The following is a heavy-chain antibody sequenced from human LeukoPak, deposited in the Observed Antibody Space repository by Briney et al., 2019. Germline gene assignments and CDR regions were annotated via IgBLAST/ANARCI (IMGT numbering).Heavy chain of an antibody. CDR2: IWHDGATK. V-gene: IGHV3-33*01. Sequence: PGGSLRLSCKTSGFIFSNYAMHWVRQAPGKGLDRVAMIWHDGATKFYADSVKGRFTISRDNSKDTLYLQMDSLRAEDTAVFYCARELLGGGPDAFDVWGQGTIVTVSS. CDR3: ARELLGGGPDAFDV. D-gene: IGHD3-16*01. J-gene: IGHJ3*01. CDR1: GFIFSNYA.